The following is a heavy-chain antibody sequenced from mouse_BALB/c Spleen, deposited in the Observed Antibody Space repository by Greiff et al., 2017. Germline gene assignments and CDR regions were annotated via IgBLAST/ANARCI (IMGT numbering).Heavy chain of an antibody. CDR1: GYTFTSYY. CDR3: TRSYYRYDWYFDV. CDR2: INPSNGGT. Sequence: QVQLQQPGAELVKPGASVKLSCKASGYTFTSYYMYWVKQRPGQGLEWIGGINPSNGGTNFNEKFKSKATLTVDKSSSTAYMQLSSLTSEDSAVYYCTRSYYRYDWYFDVWGAGTTVTVSS. V-gene: IGHV1S81*02. J-gene: IGHJ1*01. D-gene: IGHD2-14*01.